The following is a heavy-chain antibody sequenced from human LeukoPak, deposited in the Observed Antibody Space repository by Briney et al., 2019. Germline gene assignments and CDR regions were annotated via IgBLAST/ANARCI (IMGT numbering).Heavy chain of an antibody. V-gene: IGHV4-59*12. Sequence: SETLSLTCTVSGGSLSSYYWSWLRQPPGKGLEWIGYIYYSGSTNYNPSLKSRVTISVDTSKNQFSLQLNSVTPEDTAVYYCARARLHHTYGSGTNFDYWGQGTLVTVSS. D-gene: IGHD3-10*01. CDR3: ARARLHHTYGSGTNFDY. CDR1: GGSLSSYY. J-gene: IGHJ4*02. CDR2: IYYSGST.